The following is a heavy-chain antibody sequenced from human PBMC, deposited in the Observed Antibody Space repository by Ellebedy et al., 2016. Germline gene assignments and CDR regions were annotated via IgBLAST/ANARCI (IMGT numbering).Heavy chain of an antibody. CDR3: AREGYLEWELPGGRYFDY. Sequence: GGSLRLXCAASGFTFSDYYMSWIRQAPGKGLEWVSYIRSSSSTIYYADSVKGRFTISRDNAKNSLYLQMNSLRAEDTAVYYCAREGYLEWELPGGRYFDYWGQGTLVTVSS. D-gene: IGHD1-26*01. J-gene: IGHJ4*02. V-gene: IGHV3-11*04. CDR1: GFTFSDYY. CDR2: IRSSSSTI.